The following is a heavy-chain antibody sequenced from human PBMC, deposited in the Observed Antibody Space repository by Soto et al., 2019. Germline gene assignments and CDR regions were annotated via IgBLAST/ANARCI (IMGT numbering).Heavy chain of an antibody. CDR2: ISSSSSYI. CDR1: GFTFSSYS. D-gene: IGHD4-17*01. V-gene: IGHV3-21*01. Sequence: GGSLRLSCAASGFTFSSYSMNWVRQAPGKGLEWVSSISSSSSYIYYADSVKGRFTISRDNAKNSLYLQMNSLRAEDTAVYYCARDPAADYGGKHWGQGTLVTVSS. CDR3: ARDPAADYGGKH. J-gene: IGHJ4*02.